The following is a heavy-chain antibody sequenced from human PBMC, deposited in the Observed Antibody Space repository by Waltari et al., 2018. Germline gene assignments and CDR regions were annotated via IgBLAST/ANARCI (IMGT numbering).Heavy chain of an antibody. CDR1: GYSFTSYW. CDR2: IYPGDSDT. D-gene: IGHD3-3*01. V-gene: IGHV5-51*03. J-gene: IGHJ4*02. CDR3: ARLESRGVTIFGVVIAHFDY. Sequence: EVQLVQSGAEVKKPGESLKISCKGSGYSFTSYWIGWVRQMPGKGLGWMGIIYPGDSDTRYSPSFQGQVTISADKSISTAYLQWSSLKASDTAMYYCARLESRGVTIFGVVIAHFDYWGQGTLVTVSS.